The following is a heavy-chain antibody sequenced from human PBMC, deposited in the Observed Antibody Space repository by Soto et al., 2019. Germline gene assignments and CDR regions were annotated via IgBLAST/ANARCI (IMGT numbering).Heavy chain of an antibody. CDR1: GFTFSSYA. CDR3: AKDLKDIVATEDY. V-gene: IGHV3-23*01. D-gene: IGHD5-12*01. J-gene: IGHJ4*02. CDR2: ISGSGGST. Sequence: GESLKISCAASGFTFSSYAMSWVRQAPGKGLEWVSAISGSGGSTYYADSVKGRFTISRDNSKNTLYLQMNSLRAEDTAVYYCAKDLKDIVATEDYWGQGTLVTVSS.